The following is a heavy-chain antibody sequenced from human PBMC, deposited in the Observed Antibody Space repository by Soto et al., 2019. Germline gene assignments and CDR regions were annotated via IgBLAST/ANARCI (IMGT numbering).Heavy chain of an antibody. CDR1: GFTFSNYD. Sequence: HPGGSLRLSCAASGFTFSNYDIHWVRQAPGKGLEWVAVISYDGINKYYADSVKGRFTISRDNSKNTLYLQMNSLRLEDTAVYYCARGPLWGGSRPLHYSGQGTLVTVSS. CDR2: ISYDGINK. V-gene: IGHV3-30-3*01. D-gene: IGHD2-15*01. J-gene: IGHJ4*02. CDR3: ARGPLWGGSRPLHY.